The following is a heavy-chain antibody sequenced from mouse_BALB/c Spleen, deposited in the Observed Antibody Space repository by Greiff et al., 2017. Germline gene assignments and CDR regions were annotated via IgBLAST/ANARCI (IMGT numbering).Heavy chain of an antibody. CDR2: IYPGSGST. CDR1: GYTFTSYW. J-gene: IGHJ4*01. CDR3: TKTVVAMDY. V-gene: IGHV1S22*01. D-gene: IGHD1-1*01. Sequence: KQPGSELVRPGASVKLSCKASGYTFTSYWMHWVKQRPGQGLEWIGNIYPGSGSTNYDEKFKSKATLTVDTSSSTAYMQLSSLTSEDSAVYYCTKTVVAMDYWGQGTSVTVSS.